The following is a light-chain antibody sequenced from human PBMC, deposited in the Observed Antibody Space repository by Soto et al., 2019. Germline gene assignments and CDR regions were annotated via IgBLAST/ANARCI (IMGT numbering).Light chain of an antibody. CDR3: SSYTSSNTEV. CDR1: NSDVGGFHY. CDR2: EVS. J-gene: IGLJ1*01. Sequence: QSALTQPASVSGSPGQSITISCTGTNSDVGGFHYVSWYQHHPGKAPKLMIYEVSNRPSGVSNRFSGSKSGNTASLTISGLQAEDEADYYCSSYTSSNTEVFGTGTKVTVL. V-gene: IGLV2-14*01.